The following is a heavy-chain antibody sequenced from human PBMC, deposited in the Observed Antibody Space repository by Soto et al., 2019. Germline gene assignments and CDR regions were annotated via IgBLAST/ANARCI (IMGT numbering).Heavy chain of an antibody. D-gene: IGHD3-9*01. CDR3: ARVVLTITRGAFDA. V-gene: IGHV4-4*02. J-gene: IGHJ3*01. CDR1: GGSIPSIHW. Sequence: QVQLQESGPGLVKPSGTLSLTCAVSGGSIPSIHWWPWVRQSPGKGLEYIGEISHSGTSNSNPSLKSRVTLSVDKSKNHFSLTLTSVTAADTAVYYCARVVLTITRGAFDAWGQGTLVIVSS. CDR2: ISHSGTS.